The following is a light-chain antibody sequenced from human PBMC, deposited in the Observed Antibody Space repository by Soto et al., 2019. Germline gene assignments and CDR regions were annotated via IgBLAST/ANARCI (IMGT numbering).Light chain of an antibody. CDR2: GAS. V-gene: IGKV3D-15*01. J-gene: IGKJ1*01. Sequence: EIVMTQSPATLSVSPGERATLSCRASQSVSSNLAWYQQKPRQAPRLLIYGASTRATGIPARVSGSGSGTELTLTISNLQSEDFAVYYCQQYNNLQVTVGQGTKVEIK. CDR1: QSVSSN. CDR3: QQYNNLQVT.